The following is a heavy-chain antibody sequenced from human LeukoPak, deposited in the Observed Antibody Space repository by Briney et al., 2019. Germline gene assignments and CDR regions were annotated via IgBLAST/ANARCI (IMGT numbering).Heavy chain of an antibody. J-gene: IGHJ1*01. Sequence: TGGSLRLSCAASGFTFSSYSMNWVRQAPGKGLEWVSYISSSSSTIYYADSVKGRFTISRDNAKNSLYLQLNSLRAEDTAVYYCVRYLSCSSTGCYDAEYFQHWRQGTLVTVSS. CDR1: GFTFSSYS. CDR2: ISSSSSTI. V-gene: IGHV3-48*01. CDR3: VRYLSCSSTGCYDAEYFQH. D-gene: IGHD2-2*01.